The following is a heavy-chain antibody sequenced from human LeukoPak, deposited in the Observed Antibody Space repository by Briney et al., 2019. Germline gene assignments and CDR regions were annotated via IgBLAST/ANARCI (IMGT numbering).Heavy chain of an antibody. J-gene: IGHJ4*02. D-gene: IGHD5-18*01. CDR1: GGSFSGYY. CDR3: AKASDTAMAPRYDY. CDR2: INHSGST. Sequence: PSETLSLTCAVYGGSFSGYYWSWIRQPPGKGLEWIGEINHSGSTNYNPSLKSRVTISVDTSKNQFSLKLSSVTAADTAIYYCAKASDTAMAPRYDYWGQGTLVTVSS. V-gene: IGHV4-34*01.